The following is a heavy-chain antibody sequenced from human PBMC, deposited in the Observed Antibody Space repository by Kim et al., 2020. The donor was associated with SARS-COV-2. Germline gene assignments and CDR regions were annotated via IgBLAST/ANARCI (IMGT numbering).Heavy chain of an antibody. D-gene: IGHD2-15*01. CDR1: GFRFSNAW. V-gene: IGHV3-15*01. Sequence: GGSLRLSCAGSGFRFSNAWMSWVRQAPEKGLEWLGRIKSKGAGGTTEYAAPVKGRFTISRDDSKNTLYLEMNSLKTEDTAVYYCSTGYCSGDTCLPWGQGTTATVSS. CDR3: STGYCSGDTCLP. CDR2: IKSKGAGGTT. J-gene: IGHJ6*02.